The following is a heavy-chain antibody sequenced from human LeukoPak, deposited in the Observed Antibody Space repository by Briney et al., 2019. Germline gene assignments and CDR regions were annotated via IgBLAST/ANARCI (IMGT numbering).Heavy chain of an antibody. Sequence: GRSLRLSCAASGFRSSSYGMHWVRQAPGKGLEWVAVISDDGSKIYYGDSVKGRFTISRDNSKNTLNLQMDSLRADDTAVYYCGKGPGYSVYDNLPHHWGQGTLVTVSS. J-gene: IGHJ5*02. D-gene: IGHD5/OR15-5a*01. CDR3: GKGPGYSVYDNLPHH. CDR2: ISDDGSKI. CDR1: GFRSSSYG. V-gene: IGHV3-30*18.